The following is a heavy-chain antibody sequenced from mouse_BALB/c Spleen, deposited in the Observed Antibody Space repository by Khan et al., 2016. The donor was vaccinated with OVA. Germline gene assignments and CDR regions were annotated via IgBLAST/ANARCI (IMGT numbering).Heavy chain of an antibody. V-gene: IGHV1S81*02. CDR3: ARLLINFDY. Sequence: VQLQQPGAELVNPGASVNLSCKASGYSLTSYWMHWVKQRPGQDLEWIGEINPSNGRTNYNEKFKSKATLTVDKSSSTAYMQLSSPTSEDSAVYYCARLLINFDYWGQGTTLTVSS. J-gene: IGHJ2*01. CDR2: INPSNGRT. CDR1: GYSLTSYW. D-gene: IGHD2-1*01.